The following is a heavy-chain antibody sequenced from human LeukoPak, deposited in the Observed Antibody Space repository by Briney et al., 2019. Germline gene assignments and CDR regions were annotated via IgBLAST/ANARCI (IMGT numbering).Heavy chain of an antibody. CDR1: GGSISSSSYY. D-gene: IGHD3-3*01. J-gene: IGHJ4*02. CDR2: IYYSGST. Sequence: PSETLSLTCTVSGGSISSSSYYWGWIRQPPGKGLEWIGSIYYSGSTYYNPSLKGRVTISVDTSKNQFSLKLSSVTAADPAVYYCARKLSNFWSGYYAYYFDYWGQGTLVTFSS. V-gene: IGHV4-39*01. CDR3: ARKLSNFWSGYYAYYFDY.